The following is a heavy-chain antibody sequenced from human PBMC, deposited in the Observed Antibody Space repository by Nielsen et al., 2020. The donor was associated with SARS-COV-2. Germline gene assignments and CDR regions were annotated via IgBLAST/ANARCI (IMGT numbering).Heavy chain of an antibody. V-gene: IGHV1-18*04. CDR1: GYAFTRFG. J-gene: IGHJ1*01. CDR3: ARASAQTAKYFLH. Sequence: ASVKVSCKASGYAFTRFGVSWVRQAPGQGLEWMGWISVYNSSTKYVENLQDRVTMTTDTSTNTAYMELRSLRSDDTAVYYCARASAQTAKYFLHWGQGTPVIVSS. CDR2: ISVYNSST.